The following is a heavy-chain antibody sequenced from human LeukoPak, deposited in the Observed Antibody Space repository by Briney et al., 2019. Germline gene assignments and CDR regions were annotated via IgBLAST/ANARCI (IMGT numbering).Heavy chain of an antibody. CDR3: AKDLITMVRGSPMDV. D-gene: IGHD3-10*01. CDR1: GFTFSGSA. V-gene: IGHV3-30*18. CDR2: LVYDGFYK. J-gene: IGHJ6*02. Sequence: PGGSLRLSCAASGFTFSGSAMSWVRQAPGKGLEWVALLVYDGFYKYYADSVKGRFTISRDDSRNTLYLQLSSLRAEDTAIYYCAKDLITMVRGSPMDVWGQGTTVTVSS.